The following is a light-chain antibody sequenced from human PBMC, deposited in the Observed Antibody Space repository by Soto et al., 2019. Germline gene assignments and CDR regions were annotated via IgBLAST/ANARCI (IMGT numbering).Light chain of an antibody. CDR3: QHRSNWPIT. CDR1: QSIGPY. Sequence: IVLTQAPATLSLSPGETATLSCRASQSIGPYLAWYQQKPGQAPKLLIYDASNRATSIPARFSGGGSGTDFALTISSLEPEDLALYYCQHRSNWPITFGQGTRLEIK. CDR2: DAS. J-gene: IGKJ5*01. V-gene: IGKV3-11*01.